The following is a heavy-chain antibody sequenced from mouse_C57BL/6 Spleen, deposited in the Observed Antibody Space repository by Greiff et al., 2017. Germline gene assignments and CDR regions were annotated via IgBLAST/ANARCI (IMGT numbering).Heavy chain of an antibody. J-gene: IGHJ4*01. Sequence: EVKLVESGGGLVKPGGSLKLSCAASGFTFSDYGMHCVRQAPEKGLEWVGYISSGSSTIHYADTVKGRFTISRDNAKNTLFLQMTSLRSEDTAMYYCARAPYGYDEDAMDYWGQGTSVTVSS. CDR1: GFTFSDYG. CDR3: ARAPYGYDEDAMDY. V-gene: IGHV5-17*01. CDR2: ISSGSSTI. D-gene: IGHD2-2*01.